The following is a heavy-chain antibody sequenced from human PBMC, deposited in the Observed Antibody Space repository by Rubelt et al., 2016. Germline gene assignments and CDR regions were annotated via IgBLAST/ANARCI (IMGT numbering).Heavy chain of an antibody. CDR3: ANPYYYDSSGLPTL. Sequence: EVQLLESGGGLVQPGGSLRLSCAASGFTFSRNAMNWVRQAPGKGLEWVSAFSGSGGSTYYADSVKGRFTISRDNSKNTLYLQMNSLRAEDTAVYYCANPYYYDSSGLPTLWGQGTLVTVSS. V-gene: IGHV3-23*01. CDR2: FSGSGGST. CDR1: GFTFSRNA. J-gene: IGHJ4*02. D-gene: IGHD3-22*01.